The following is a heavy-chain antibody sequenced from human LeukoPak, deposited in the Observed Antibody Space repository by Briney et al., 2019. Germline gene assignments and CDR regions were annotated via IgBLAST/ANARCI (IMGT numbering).Heavy chain of an antibody. D-gene: IGHD4-17*01. CDR1: GFTFSSYA. CDR2: ISYDGSNK. Sequence: SGRSLRLSFAASGFTFSSYAMHWVRQAPGKGLEWVAVISYDGSNKYYADSVKGRFTISRDNSKNTLYLQMNSLRPDDTAVYYCAKGDGRLGDYRTLDYWGQGTLVTVSS. J-gene: IGHJ4*02. CDR3: AKGDGRLGDYRTLDY. V-gene: IGHV3-30-3*01.